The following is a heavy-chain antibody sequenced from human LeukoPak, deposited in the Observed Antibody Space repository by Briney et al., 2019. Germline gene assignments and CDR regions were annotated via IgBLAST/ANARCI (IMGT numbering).Heavy chain of an antibody. CDR3: AGGRYSSCWSPDYYSYYGMDV. CDR1: GYTFSDYY. V-gene: IGHV1-8*01. CDR2: MNRNSGNT. D-gene: IGHD6-13*01. Sequence: ASVKVSCAASGYTFSDYYMHWVRQATGKGLELVACMNRNSGNTGYAHKFQGRVTMTRNNSKSTAYIELGSLRSEDMAVYYCAGGRYSSCWSPDYYSYYGMDVLCQG. J-gene: IGHJ6*02.